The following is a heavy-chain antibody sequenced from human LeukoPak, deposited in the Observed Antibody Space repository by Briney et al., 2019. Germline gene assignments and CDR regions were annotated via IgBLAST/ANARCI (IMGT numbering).Heavy chain of an antibody. J-gene: IGHJ2*01. CDR1: GYTFTSRD. CDR3: ATGPRHDWFFDL. CDR2: MNPSSGHT. V-gene: IGHV1-8*01. Sequence: ASVKVSCKASGYTFTSRDINWVRQATGQGLEWMALMNPSSGHTGYAQKFQGRVTVTRDTSTNTVYMELSSLRSDDTAVYFCATGPRHDWFFDLWGRGTLVTVSS. D-gene: IGHD6-25*01.